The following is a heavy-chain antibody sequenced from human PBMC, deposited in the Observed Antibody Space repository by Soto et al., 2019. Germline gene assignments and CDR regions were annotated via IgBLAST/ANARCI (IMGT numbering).Heavy chain of an antibody. CDR3: ARELLARAIIDYGMDV. Sequence: GASVKVSCKASGYTFTSYAMHWVRQAPGQRLEWMGWINAGNGNTKYSQKFQGRVTITADDSTSTAYMELSSLRSEDTAVYYCARELLARAIIDYGMDVWGQGTTVTVSS. J-gene: IGHJ6*02. CDR1: GYTFTSYA. V-gene: IGHV1-3*01. D-gene: IGHD2-2*02. CDR2: INAGNGNT.